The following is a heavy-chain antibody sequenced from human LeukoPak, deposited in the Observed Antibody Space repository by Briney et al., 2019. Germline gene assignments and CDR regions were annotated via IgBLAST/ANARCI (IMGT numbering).Heavy chain of an antibody. D-gene: IGHD1-26*01. J-gene: IGHJ4*02. Sequence: ASVKVSCKASGYTFTGYYMHWVRQAPGQGLEWMGRINPNSGGTNYAQKFQGRVTMTRDTSISTAYMELRRLRSDDTDVYYCARALGVGATLDYWGQGTLVTVSS. V-gene: IGHV1-2*05. CDR3: ARALGVGATLDY. CDR1: GYTFTGYY. CDR2: INPNSGGT.